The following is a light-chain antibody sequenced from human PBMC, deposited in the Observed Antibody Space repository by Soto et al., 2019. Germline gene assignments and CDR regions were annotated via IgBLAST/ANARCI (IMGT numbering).Light chain of an antibody. Sequence: QSVLTHPRSVSASPGQSVTISCSGTSSVVGGYNFVSGFQQHPGKTPKLITYDVIKRPSGVPHHCSGSKSGNTASLTISGLQAEDEADYFCCSYTGSYTHGFGTGTKVTVL. CDR2: DVI. CDR3: CSYTGSYTHG. J-gene: IGLJ1*01. V-gene: IGLV2-11*01. CDR1: SSVVGGYNF.